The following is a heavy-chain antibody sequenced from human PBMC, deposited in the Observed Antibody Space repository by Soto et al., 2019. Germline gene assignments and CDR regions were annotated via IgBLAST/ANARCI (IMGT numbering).Heavy chain of an antibody. Sequence: GGSLRLSCAASGFTFSNAWMSWVRQAPGKGLEWVGRIKSKTDGGTTDYAAPVKGRFTISRDDSKNTLYLQMNSLKTEDTAVYYCTTGSQLLTYYYNGMDVWGQGTTVTVSS. CDR3: TTGSQLLTYYYNGMDV. D-gene: IGHD3-10*01. CDR1: GFTFSNAW. V-gene: IGHV3-15*01. CDR2: IKSKTDGGTT. J-gene: IGHJ6*02.